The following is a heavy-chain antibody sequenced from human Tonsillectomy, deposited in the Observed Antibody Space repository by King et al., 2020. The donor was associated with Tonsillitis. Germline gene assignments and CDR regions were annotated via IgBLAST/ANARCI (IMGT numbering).Heavy chain of an antibody. CDR1: GYTFTSYD. CDR3: ARGLRHYVWGSYRSADAFDI. V-gene: IGHV1-8*01. CDR2: MNPNSGNT. D-gene: IGHD3-16*02. Sequence: QLVQSGAEVKKPGASVKVSCKASGYTFTSYDINWVRQATGQGLEWMGWMNPNSGNTGYTQKFQGRVTMTRNTSISTAYMDLSSLRSEDTAVYYCARGLRHYVWGSYRSADAFDIWGQGTMVTVSS. J-gene: IGHJ3*02.